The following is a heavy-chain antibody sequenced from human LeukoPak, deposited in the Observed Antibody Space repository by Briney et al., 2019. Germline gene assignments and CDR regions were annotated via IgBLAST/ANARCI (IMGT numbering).Heavy chain of an antibody. CDR1: EFTVSSTY. D-gene: IGHD5-12*01. CDR2: MYSFGNT. CDR3: AKDRGIVATIHDY. J-gene: IGHJ4*02. V-gene: IGHV3-53*01. Sequence: GGSLRLSCAVSEFTVSSTYMSWVRQAPGKGLEWVSLMYSFGNTYYVDSVKGRFTISRDNSKNTLYLQMNSLRAEDTAVYYCAKDRGIVATIHDYWGQGTLVTVSS.